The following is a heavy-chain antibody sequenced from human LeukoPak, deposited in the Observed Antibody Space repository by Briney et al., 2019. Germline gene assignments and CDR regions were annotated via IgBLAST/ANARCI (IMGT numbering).Heavy chain of an antibody. Sequence: SETLSLTCTVSGGSITSGSYYWSWIRQPPGKGLEWIGYIYYSGSTNYNPSPKSRVTISVDTSKNQFSLKLSSVTAADTAVYYCARETSQKGAHYMDVWGKGTTVTISS. CDR1: GGSITSGSYY. CDR3: ARETSQKGAHYMDV. J-gene: IGHJ6*03. V-gene: IGHV4-61*01. CDR2: IYYSGST. D-gene: IGHD3-16*01.